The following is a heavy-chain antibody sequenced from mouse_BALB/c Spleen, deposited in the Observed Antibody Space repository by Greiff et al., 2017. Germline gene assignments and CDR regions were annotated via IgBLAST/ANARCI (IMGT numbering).Heavy chain of an antibody. D-gene: IGHD1-1*01. J-gene: IGHJ4*01. CDR3: ARTPYSYAMDY. CDR2: IWGDGST. V-gene: IGHV2-6-7*01. Sequence: VQLQQSGPGLVAPSQSLSITCTVSGFSLTGYGVNWVRQPPGKGLEWLGMIWGDGSTDYNSALKSRLSISKDNSKSQVFLKMNSLQTDDTARYYCARTPYSYAMDYWGQGTSVTVSS. CDR1: GFSLTGYG.